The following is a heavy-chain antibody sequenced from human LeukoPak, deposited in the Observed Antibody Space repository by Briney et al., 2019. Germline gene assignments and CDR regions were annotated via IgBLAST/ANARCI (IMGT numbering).Heavy chain of an antibody. CDR2: IYYSGST. CDR3: ARARRRDAFDI. J-gene: IGHJ3*02. V-gene: IGHV4-59*01. CDR1: GGSISSYY. Sequence: SQTLSLTCTVSGGSISSYYWSWIRQPPGKGLEWIGYIYYSGSTNYNPSLKSRVTISVDTSKNQFSLKLSSVTAADTAVYYCARARRRDAFDIWGQGTMVTVSS.